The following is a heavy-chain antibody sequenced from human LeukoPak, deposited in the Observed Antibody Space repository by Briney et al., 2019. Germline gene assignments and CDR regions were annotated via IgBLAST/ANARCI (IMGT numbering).Heavy chain of an antibody. CDR3: ARGGSGSGYLYYFDP. Sequence: RASVKVSCKASVYTFTGYYMHWVRQAPGQGLEWMGWINPNSGGTNYAQTFQGRVTMTMDTSISKAYMALSRLRSDDTAVYYCARGGSGSGYLYYFDPWGQGTLLSVSS. CDR1: VYTFTGYY. V-gene: IGHV1-2*02. D-gene: IGHD3-10*01. CDR2: INPNSGGT. J-gene: IGHJ4*02.